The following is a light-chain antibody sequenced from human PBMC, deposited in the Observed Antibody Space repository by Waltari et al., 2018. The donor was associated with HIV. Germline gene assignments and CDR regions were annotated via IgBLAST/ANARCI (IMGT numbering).Light chain of an antibody. CDR1: QSISTY. Sequence: DIQMTQSPSSLSASVGDRVNIACRASQSISTYLNWYQLKPGKAPKLLISAASTLQSGVPSRFSGSGSGTDFTLTLSSLQPEDFATYFCLQSYTSPLTFGPGTKVEIK. CDR2: AAS. J-gene: IGKJ3*01. CDR3: LQSYTSPLT. V-gene: IGKV1-39*01.